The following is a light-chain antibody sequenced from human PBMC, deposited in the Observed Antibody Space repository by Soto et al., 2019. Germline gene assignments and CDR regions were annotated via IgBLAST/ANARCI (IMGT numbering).Light chain of an antibody. Sequence: ETVMTQSPATLSVSPGERATLSCRASQSVSTNLAWYQQKPGQAPRLLIYDASNRATGIPARFSGSGSGTDFTLTISSLEPEDFAVYYCQQRSNWPTFGGGTKVDIK. V-gene: IGKV3-11*01. CDR2: DAS. J-gene: IGKJ4*01. CDR3: QQRSNWPT. CDR1: QSVSTN.